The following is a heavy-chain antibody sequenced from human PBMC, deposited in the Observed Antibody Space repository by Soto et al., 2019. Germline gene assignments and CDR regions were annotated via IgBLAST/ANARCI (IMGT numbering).Heavy chain of an antibody. V-gene: IGHV1-69*13. CDR3: ARVYPGYSYGIDY. D-gene: IGHD5-18*01. Sequence: SVKVSCKASGGTFSSYAISWARQAPGQGLEWMGGIIPIFGTANYAQKFQGRVTITADESTSTAYMELSSLRSEDTAVYYCARVYPGYSYGIDYWGQGTLVTVSS. CDR2: IIPIFGTA. J-gene: IGHJ4*02. CDR1: GGTFSSYA.